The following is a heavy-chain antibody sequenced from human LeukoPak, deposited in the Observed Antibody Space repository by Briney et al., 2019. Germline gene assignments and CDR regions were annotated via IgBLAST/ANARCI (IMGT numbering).Heavy chain of an antibody. J-gene: IGHJ4*02. CDR3: AKDREYYYDSSGYIDY. V-gene: IGHV3-23*01. Sequence: GGSLRLSCAASGFTFSSYAMSWVRQAPGKGLEWVSVISGSGGSTYYADSVKGRFTISRDNSKNTLYLQMNSLRAEDTAVYYCAKDREYYYDSSGYIDYWGQGTLVTVSS. CDR2: ISGSGGST. CDR1: GFTFSSYA. D-gene: IGHD3-22*01.